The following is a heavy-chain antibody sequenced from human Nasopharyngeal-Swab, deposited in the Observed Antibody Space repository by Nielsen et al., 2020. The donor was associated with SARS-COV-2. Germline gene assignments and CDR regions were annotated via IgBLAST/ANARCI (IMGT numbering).Heavy chain of an antibody. J-gene: IGHJ3*02. CDR2: IYPRDSDT. D-gene: IGHD3-22*01. Sequence: GESLKISCKGSGYSFTSYWIAWVRQMPGKGLEWMGIIYPRDSDTRYSPSFQGQVTISADKYISTAYLQWSSLKASDTAMYYCARTAIEGGYYRGDAFDIWGQGTMVTVSS. V-gene: IGHV5-51*01. CDR3: ARTAIEGGYYRGDAFDI. CDR1: GYSFTSYW.